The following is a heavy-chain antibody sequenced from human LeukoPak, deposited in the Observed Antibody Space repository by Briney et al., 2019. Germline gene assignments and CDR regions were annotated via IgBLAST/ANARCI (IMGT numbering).Heavy chain of an antibody. CDR2: MNPNSGNT. V-gene: IGHV1-8*03. D-gene: IGHD5-18*01. J-gene: IGHJ4*02. CDR3: ARVNGDLYSYGYWTFDY. CDR1: GYTFTSYD. Sequence: ASVKVSCKASGYTFTSYDINWMRQATGQGLEWMGWMNPNSGNTGYAQKFQGRVTITRNTSIGTAYMELSSLRSEDTAVYYCARVNGDLYSYGYWTFDYWGQGTLVTVSS.